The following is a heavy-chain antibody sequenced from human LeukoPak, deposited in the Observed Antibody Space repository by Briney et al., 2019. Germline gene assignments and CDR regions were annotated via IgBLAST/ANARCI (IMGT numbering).Heavy chain of an antibody. CDR1: GGSISSYY. V-gene: IGHV4-59*01. J-gene: IGHJ4*02. CDR3: ARTPRYCSSTSCPRGYFDY. D-gene: IGHD2-2*01. CDR2: IYYSGST. Sequence: PSETLSLTCTVSGGSISSYYWSWIRQPPGKGPEWIGYIYYSGSTNYNPSLKSRVTISVDTSKNQFSLKLSSVTAADTAVYYCARTPRYCSSTSCPRGYFDYWGQGTLVTVSS.